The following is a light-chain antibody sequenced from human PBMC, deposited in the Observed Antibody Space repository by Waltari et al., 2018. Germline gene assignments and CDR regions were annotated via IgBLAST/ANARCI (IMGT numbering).Light chain of an antibody. CDR3: ASWDDSLNGHWV. CDR2: RSD. J-gene: IGLJ3*02. V-gene: IGLV1-44*01. Sequence: QSVLTQPPSASGTPGQRVTIPCSGSASNIGSNLVNWFQQLPGKAPKLLIYRSDQRPSGVPDRFSASKTGTSASLAISGLQSEDEADYFCASWDDSLNGHWVFGGGTKVTVL. CDR1: ASNIGSNL.